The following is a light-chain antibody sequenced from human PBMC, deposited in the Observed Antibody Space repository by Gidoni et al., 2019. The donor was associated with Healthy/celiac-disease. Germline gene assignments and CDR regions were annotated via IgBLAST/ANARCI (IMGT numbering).Light chain of an antibody. V-gene: IGKV2-28*01. CDR1: QSLLHSNGYNY. CDR3: MQALQTPRT. CDR2: LGS. Sequence: DIVRTQSQLSLPVTPGEPASISCRSSQSLLHSNGYNYLDWYLQKPGQSPQLLIYLGSNRASGVPDRFSGSGSGTDFTLKISRVEAEDVGVYYCMQALQTPRTFGQGTKVEIK. J-gene: IGKJ1*01.